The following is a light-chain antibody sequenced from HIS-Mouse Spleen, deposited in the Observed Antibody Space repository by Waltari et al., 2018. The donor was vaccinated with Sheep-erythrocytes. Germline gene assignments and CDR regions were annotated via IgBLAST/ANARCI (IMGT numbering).Light chain of an antibody. J-gene: IGLJ3*02. CDR3: CSYAGSSTWV. V-gene: IGLV2-23*01. CDR1: SSDVGSYNL. Sequence: QSALTQPASVSGSPGQSITISCTGTSSDVGSYNLVSWYQQHPGKAPKLMIYEGSKRPSGVSHRFSCSKSGNTASLTISGLQAEDEADYYCCSYAGSSTWVFGGGTKLTVL. CDR2: EGS.